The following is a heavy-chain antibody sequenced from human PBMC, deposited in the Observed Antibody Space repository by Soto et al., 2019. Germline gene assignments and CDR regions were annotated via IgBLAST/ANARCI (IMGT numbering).Heavy chain of an antibody. D-gene: IGHD3-10*01. Sequence: QVQLQESGPGLVKPSQTLSLTCTVSGGSISSGDYYWSWIRQPPGKGLEWIGYIYYSGSTYYNPSLKRRVTISVDTSKTLFSLKLSSVTAADTAVYYCASLVRVKRESRVDWGQGTLVTVSS. CDR2: IYYSGST. CDR1: GGSISSGDYY. J-gene: IGHJ4*02. CDR3: ASLVRVKRESRVD. V-gene: IGHV4-30-4*01.